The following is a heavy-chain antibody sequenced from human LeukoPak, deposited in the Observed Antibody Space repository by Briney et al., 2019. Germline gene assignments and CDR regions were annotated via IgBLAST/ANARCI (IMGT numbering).Heavy chain of an antibody. D-gene: IGHD6-13*01. Sequence: AGSLRLSCAASGLTFSSYSMTWVRQAPGKGLEWVSSISSSSSYIYYADSVKGRFTISRDNAKNSLYLQMNSLRAEDTAVYYCARDRDSSWFDYWGQGTLVTVSS. CDR1: GLTFSSYS. CDR3: ARDRDSSWFDY. J-gene: IGHJ4*02. CDR2: ISSSSSYI. V-gene: IGHV3-21*01.